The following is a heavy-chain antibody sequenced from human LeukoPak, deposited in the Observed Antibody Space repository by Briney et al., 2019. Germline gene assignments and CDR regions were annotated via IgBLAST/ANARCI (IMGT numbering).Heavy chain of an antibody. V-gene: IGHV3-13*01. CDR1: GFTFSNSD. CDR2: IGTVGDT. CDR3: ARIRLVVYAYYYYYYMDV. J-gene: IGHJ6*03. D-gene: IGHD2-8*02. Sequence: GGSLRLSCAASGFTFSNSDMHWVRQAAGKGLEWVSAIGTVGDTYYPGSVKGRFTISRDNAKNSLYLQMNSLRAEDTAVYYCARIRLVVYAYYYYYYMDVWGKGTTVTVSS.